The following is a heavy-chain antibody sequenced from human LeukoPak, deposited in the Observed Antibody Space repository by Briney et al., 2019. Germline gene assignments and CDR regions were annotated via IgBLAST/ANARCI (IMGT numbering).Heavy chain of an antibody. CDR3: ARRGGYDFWSGYYNLRHADTDYFDY. CDR1: GGSFSGYY. D-gene: IGHD3-3*01. V-gene: IGHV4-34*01. J-gene: IGHJ4*02. CDR2: INHSGST. Sequence: PSETLSLTCAVYGGSFSGYYWSWIRQPPGKGLEWIGEINHSGSTNYNPSLKSRVTISVDTSKNQFSLKLSSVTAADTAVYYCARRGGYDFWSGYYNLRHADTDYFDYWGQGTLVTVSS.